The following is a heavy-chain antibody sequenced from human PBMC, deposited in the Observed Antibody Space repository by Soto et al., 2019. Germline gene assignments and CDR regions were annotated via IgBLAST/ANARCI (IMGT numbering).Heavy chain of an antibody. CDR3: AREDENSGKPGVTDF. CDR1: GFTFRQYD. D-gene: IGHD5-18*01. J-gene: IGHJ4*02. V-gene: IGHV3-33*01. CDR2: IWNDGSNK. Sequence: QVQVEESGGGVVQPGWSLRLSCVASGFTFRQYDMHWVRQAPGKGLEWVAVIWNDGSNKEYADSVKGRFTISRDDSKNTLYLQMNRLTVDDTAVYFCAREDENSGKPGVTDFWGQGTLVTVSA.